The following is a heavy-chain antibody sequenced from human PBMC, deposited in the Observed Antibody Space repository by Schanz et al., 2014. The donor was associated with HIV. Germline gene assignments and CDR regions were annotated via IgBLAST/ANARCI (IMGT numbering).Heavy chain of an antibody. CDR3: ATTLYPYTSSSDYYYGMDV. D-gene: IGHD6-6*01. CDR2: ISFDGSNK. CDR1: GFTFSRYA. V-gene: IGHV3-30-3*01. Sequence: QVQLVESGGGVVQPGRSLRLSCAASGFTFSRYAMHWVRQPPGKGLDWVAVISFDGSNKYYADSVKGRFTISRDDSRNTLFLQMNSLRAADTAIYYCATTLYPYTSSSDYYYGMDVWGQGTTVTVSS. J-gene: IGHJ6*02.